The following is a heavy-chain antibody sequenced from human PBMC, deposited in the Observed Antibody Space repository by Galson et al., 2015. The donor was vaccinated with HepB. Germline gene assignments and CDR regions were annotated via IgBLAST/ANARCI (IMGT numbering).Heavy chain of an antibody. V-gene: IGHV3-30-3*01. J-gene: IGHJ6*02. CDR2: ISYDGSNK. CDR3: ARDRIAAAGIGDYYYYGMDV. Sequence: SLRLSCAASGFTFSSYAMHWVRQAPGKGLEWVAVISYDGSNKYYADSVKGRFTISRDNSKNTLYLQMNSLRAEDTAVYYCARDRIAAAGIGDYYYYGMDVWGQGTTVTVSS. CDR1: GFTFSSYA. D-gene: IGHD6-13*01.